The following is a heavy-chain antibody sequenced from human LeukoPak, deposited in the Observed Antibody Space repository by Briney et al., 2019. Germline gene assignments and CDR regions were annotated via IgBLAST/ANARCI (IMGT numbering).Heavy chain of an antibody. J-gene: IGHJ4*02. CDR3: ARGARYCSGGSCYPGAFDY. Sequence: GGSLRLSCAASGFTFSSYAMHWVRQAPGKGLEWVAVISYDGSNKYYADSVKGRFTISRDNSKNTLYLQMNSLRAGDTAVYYCARGARYCSGGSCYPGAFDYWGQGTLVTVSS. CDR1: GFTFSSYA. CDR2: ISYDGSNK. V-gene: IGHV3-30*04. D-gene: IGHD2-15*01.